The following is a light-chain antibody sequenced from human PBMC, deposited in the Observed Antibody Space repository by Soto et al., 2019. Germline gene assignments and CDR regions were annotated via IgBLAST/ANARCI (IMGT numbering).Light chain of an antibody. V-gene: IGLV2-11*01. J-gene: IGLJ1*01. Sequence: QSALTQPRSVSGSPGQSVTISCTGTSSDVGGYKYVSWYQQKPGKAPKLIIYGVSRWPSGVPNRLSGSKSGNRASLTISGLQAEDEGDYYCCSYAGGPEVFGTGTKVTV. CDR3: CSYAGGPEV. CDR2: GVS. CDR1: SSDVGGYKY.